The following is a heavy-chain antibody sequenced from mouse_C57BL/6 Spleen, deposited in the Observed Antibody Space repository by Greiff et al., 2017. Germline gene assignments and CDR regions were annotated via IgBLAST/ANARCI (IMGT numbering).Heavy chain of an antibody. Sequence: LVESGAELVRPGASVTLSCKASGYTFTDYEMHWVKQTPVHGLEWIGAIDPETGGTAYNQKFKGKAILTADKSSSTAYMELRSLTSEDSAVYYCTNYGGYYFDYWGQGTTLTVSS. J-gene: IGHJ2*01. CDR1: GYTFTDYE. CDR2: IDPETGGT. CDR3: TNYGGYYFDY. D-gene: IGHD1-2*01. V-gene: IGHV1-15*01.